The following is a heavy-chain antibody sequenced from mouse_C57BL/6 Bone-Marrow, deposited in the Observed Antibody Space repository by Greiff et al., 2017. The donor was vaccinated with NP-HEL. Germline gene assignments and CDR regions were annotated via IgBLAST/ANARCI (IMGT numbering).Heavy chain of an antibody. CDR2: IDPSDSYT. Sequence: QVQLQQPGAELVRPGTSVKLSCKASGYTFTSYWMHWVKQRPGQGLEWIGVIDPSDSYTNYNQKFKGKATLTVDTSSSTAYMQLSSLTSEDSAVYYCERVWTMVKWFAYWGQGTLVTVSA. CDR1: GYTFTSYW. D-gene: IGHD2-2*01. CDR3: ERVWTMVKWFAY. V-gene: IGHV1-59*01. J-gene: IGHJ3*01.